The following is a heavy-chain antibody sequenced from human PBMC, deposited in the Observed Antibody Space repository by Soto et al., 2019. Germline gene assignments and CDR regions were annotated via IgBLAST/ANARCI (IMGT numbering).Heavy chain of an antibody. D-gene: IGHD3-10*01. CDR1: GFTFSSYA. J-gene: IGHJ4*02. Sequence: GGSLRLSYAASGFTFSSYAMSWVRQAPGKGLEWVSAISGSGGSTYYADSVKGRFTISRDNSKNTLYLQMNSLRAEDTAVYYCAKDKYYYGSGPAVGAYWGQGTLVTVSS. CDR3: AKDKYYYGSGPAVGAY. V-gene: IGHV3-23*01. CDR2: ISGSGGST.